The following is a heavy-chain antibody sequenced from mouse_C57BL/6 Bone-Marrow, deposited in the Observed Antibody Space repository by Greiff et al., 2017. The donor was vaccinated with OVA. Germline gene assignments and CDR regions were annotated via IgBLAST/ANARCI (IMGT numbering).Heavy chain of an antibody. V-gene: IGHV1-69*01. D-gene: IGHD2-4*01. CDR2: IDPSDSYT. J-gene: IGHJ2*01. CDR3: ARECNYDYNFDY. CDR1: GYTFTSYW. Sequence: QVQLQQSGAELVMPGASVKLSCKASGYTFTSYWMHWVKQRPGQGLEWIGGIDPSDSYTNYNQKFKGKSTLTVDKSSSTAYMQLSSLTSEDPAVYYCARECNYDYNFDYWGQGTTLTVSS.